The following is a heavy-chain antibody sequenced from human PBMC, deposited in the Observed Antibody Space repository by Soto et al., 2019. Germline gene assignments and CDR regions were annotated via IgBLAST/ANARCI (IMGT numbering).Heavy chain of an antibody. CDR3: TRVGGYYGDYPNFDY. Sequence: NPSETLSLTCTVYGDSMRSFYWSWIRQPPGKGLEWIGNIYYSGSTNYNPSRKSRVTMSVDMSRNQVSLKLSSVAAADTAVYYCTRVGGYYGDYPNFDYWGQGALVTVS. D-gene: IGHD4-17*01. V-gene: IGHV4-59*01. CDR1: GDSMRSFY. J-gene: IGHJ4*02. CDR2: IYYSGST.